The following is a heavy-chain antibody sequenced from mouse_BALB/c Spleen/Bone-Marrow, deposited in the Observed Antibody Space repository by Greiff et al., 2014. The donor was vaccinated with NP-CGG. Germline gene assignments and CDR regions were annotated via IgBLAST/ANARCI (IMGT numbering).Heavy chain of an antibody. Sequence: VQLQQSGPELVKPGASVKISCKASGYTFTDYYINWVKQKPGQGLEWIGWIYPGSGNTKYNEKFKGKATLTVDASSSTAYMQLSSLTSEDTAVYFCARENYGSSYYFDYWGQGTTLTVSS. CDR1: GYTFTDYY. CDR2: IYPGSGNT. V-gene: IGHV1-84*02. J-gene: IGHJ2*01. D-gene: IGHD1-1*01. CDR3: ARENYGSSYYFDY.